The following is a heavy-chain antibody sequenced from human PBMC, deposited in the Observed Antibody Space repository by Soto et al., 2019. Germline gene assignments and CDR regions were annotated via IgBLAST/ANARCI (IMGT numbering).Heavy chain of an antibody. CDR1: GGSVNSGGCY. D-gene: IGHD3-3*01. Sequence: QVQLQESGPGLVKPSQTLSLTCTVSGGSVNSGGCYWSWIRQHPGKGLEYIGYIHYRGSTYYNPSLKSRVTTSLDTSNNQFALKLSSGTAADTAVYYCAREDVDRVDAFDIWGQGTMVTVSS. V-gene: IGHV4-31*03. CDR2: IHYRGST. J-gene: IGHJ3*02. CDR3: AREDVDRVDAFDI.